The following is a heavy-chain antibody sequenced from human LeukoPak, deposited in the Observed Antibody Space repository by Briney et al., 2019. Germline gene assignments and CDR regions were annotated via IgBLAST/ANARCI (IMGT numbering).Heavy chain of an antibody. V-gene: IGHV3-48*04. CDR1: GFTFSNAW. CDR2: ISSSSSTI. CDR3: ARGAPSSSWARDWFDP. D-gene: IGHD6-13*01. J-gene: IGHJ5*02. Sequence: GGSLRLSCAASGFTFSNAWMSWVRQAPGKGLEWVSYISSSSSTIYYADSVKGRFTISRDNAKNSLYLQMNSLRAEDTAVYYCARGAPSSSWARDWFDPWGQGTLVTVSS.